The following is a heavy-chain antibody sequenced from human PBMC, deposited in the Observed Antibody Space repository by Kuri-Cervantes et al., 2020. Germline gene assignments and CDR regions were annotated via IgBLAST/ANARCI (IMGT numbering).Heavy chain of an antibody. CDR1: GFTFSSYA. CDR3: ARDRVVPAFESLMDWAQYYYYGMDA. Sequence: GESLKISCAASGFTFSSYAMHWVRQAPGKGLEWVAVISYDGSNKYYADSVKGRFTISRDNSKNTLYLQMNSLRAEDTAVYYCARDRVVPAFESLMDWAQYYYYGMDAWGQGTTVTVSS. D-gene: IGHD2-2*01. J-gene: IGHJ6*02. V-gene: IGHV3-30-3*01. CDR2: ISYDGSNK.